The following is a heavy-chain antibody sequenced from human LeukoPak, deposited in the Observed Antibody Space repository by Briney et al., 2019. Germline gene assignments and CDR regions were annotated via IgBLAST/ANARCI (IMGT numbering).Heavy chain of an antibody. J-gene: IGHJ4*02. D-gene: IGHD1-26*01. CDR1: GYTFTSYG. CDR3: ARERIEWELPRGVVY. V-gene: IGHV1-18*01. Sequence: ASVKVSCKASGYTFTSYGISWVRQAPGQGLEWMGWISAYNGNTNYAQKLQGRVTMTTDTSTSTAYMELRSLRPDDTAVYYCARERIEWELPRGVVYWGQGTLVTVSS. CDR2: ISAYNGNT.